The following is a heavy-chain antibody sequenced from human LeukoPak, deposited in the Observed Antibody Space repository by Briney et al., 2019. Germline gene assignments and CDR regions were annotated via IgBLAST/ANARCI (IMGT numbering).Heavy chain of an antibody. CDR1: GFTFNTYA. Sequence: PGGSLRLSCAASGFTFNTYAMSWVRQAPGKGLEWVTIISFDGSNKYYADSVKGRFTISRDNSKNTLYLQMKSLRAEDTALYYCARGDKQLVFERRKGGFDPWGQGTLVTVSS. V-gene: IGHV3-30*04. CDR3: ARGDKQLVFERRKGGFDP. J-gene: IGHJ5*02. CDR2: ISFDGSNK. D-gene: IGHD6-13*01.